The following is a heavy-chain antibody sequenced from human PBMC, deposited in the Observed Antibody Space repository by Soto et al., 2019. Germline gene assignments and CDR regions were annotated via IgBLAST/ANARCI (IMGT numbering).Heavy chain of an antibody. Sequence: PVGSLSLSCTVSGFTFDDYAMSWVRQAPGKGLEWVGFISSQAFGGTTEYAASVEGRFTISTDESKTIAYLQMNSLKAADTAVYFCATVYFYDSSADYYFDYWGQGTLVTVSS. D-gene: IGHD3-22*01. CDR3: ATVYFYDSSADYYFDY. CDR2: ISSQAFGGTT. V-gene: IGHV3-49*04. J-gene: IGHJ4*02. CDR1: GFTFDDYA.